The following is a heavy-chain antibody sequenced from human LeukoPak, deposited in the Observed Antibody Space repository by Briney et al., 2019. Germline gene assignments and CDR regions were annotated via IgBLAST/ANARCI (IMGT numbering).Heavy chain of an antibody. Sequence: SVKVSCKASGYTFTSYYMHWVRQAPGQGLEWMGGIIPIFGTANYAQKFQGRVTITADESTSTAYMELSSLRSEDTAVYYCARSSVGPYSSSSGWFDPWGQGTLVTVSS. CDR2: IIPIFGTA. D-gene: IGHD6-6*01. V-gene: IGHV1-69*13. J-gene: IGHJ5*02. CDR1: GYTFTSYY. CDR3: ARSSVGPYSSSSGWFDP.